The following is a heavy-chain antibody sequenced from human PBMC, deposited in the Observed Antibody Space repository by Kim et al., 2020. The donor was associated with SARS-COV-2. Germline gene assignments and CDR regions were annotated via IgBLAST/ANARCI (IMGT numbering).Heavy chain of an antibody. Sequence: LQGQVTISADKSISTAYLQWSSLKASDTAMYYCARLSTMVRGVIYYFDYWGQGTLVTVSS. J-gene: IGHJ4*02. CDR3: ARLSTMVRGVIYYFDY. D-gene: IGHD3-10*01. V-gene: IGHV5-51*01.